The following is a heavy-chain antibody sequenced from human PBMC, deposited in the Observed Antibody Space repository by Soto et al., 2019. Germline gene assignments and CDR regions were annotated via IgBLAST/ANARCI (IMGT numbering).Heavy chain of an antibody. D-gene: IGHD3-10*01. J-gene: IGHJ6*03. Sequence: SETLSLTCTVSGGSISSYYWSWIRQPPGKGLEWIGYIYYSGSTNYNPSLKSRVNISVATSKNQFSLKLSSVTAADTAVYYCARVGSAARWFGELVNTRYYYYYMDVWGKGTTVTVSS. CDR2: IYYSGST. CDR1: GGSISSYY. CDR3: ARVGSAARWFGELVNTRYYYYYMDV. V-gene: IGHV4-59*01.